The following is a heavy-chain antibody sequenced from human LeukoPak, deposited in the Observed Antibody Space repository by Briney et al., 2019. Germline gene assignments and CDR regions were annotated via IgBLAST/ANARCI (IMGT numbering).Heavy chain of an antibody. V-gene: IGHV3-21*01. CDR2: MSSSSKYI. J-gene: IGHJ4*02. CDR1: GFTFSSYS. CDR3: AKAGIAAAGTSDY. D-gene: IGHD6-13*01. Sequence: GGSLRLSCAASGFTFSSYSMNWVRQAPGKGLEWVSSMSSSSKYIYYADSVKGRFTISRDNAKNSLYLQMNSLRAEDTAVYYCAKAGIAAAGTSDYWGQGTLVTVSS.